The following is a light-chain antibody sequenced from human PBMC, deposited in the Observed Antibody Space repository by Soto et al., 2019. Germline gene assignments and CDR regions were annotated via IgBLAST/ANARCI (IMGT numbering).Light chain of an antibody. J-gene: IGKJ3*01. Sequence: DIQMTQSPSSLSASVGDRVTITCRASQSISTYLNWYQQKPGKAPKLLIYAASSLQGGVPSRFSGSVSGTDFTLTISSLQPEDFATYYCQQSYSTLFTFGPGTKVDIK. V-gene: IGKV1-39*01. CDR1: QSISTY. CDR3: QQSYSTLFT. CDR2: AAS.